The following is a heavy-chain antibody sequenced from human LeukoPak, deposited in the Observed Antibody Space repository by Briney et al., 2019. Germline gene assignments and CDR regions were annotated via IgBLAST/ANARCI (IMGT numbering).Heavy chain of an antibody. Sequence: GGSLRLSCAASGFTFSSYWMHWVRQAPGKGLVWVSRINSDGSSTSYADSVKGRFTISRDNAKNTLYLQMNSLRAEDTAVYYCARGGYYGDYEYLDYWGQGTLVTVSS. D-gene: IGHD4-17*01. CDR1: GFTFSSYW. CDR3: ARGGYYGDYEYLDY. CDR2: INSDGSST. V-gene: IGHV3-74*01. J-gene: IGHJ4*02.